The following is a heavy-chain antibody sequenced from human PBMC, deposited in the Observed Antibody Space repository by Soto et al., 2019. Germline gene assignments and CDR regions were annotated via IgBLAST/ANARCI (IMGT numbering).Heavy chain of an antibody. CDR3: ARLRDGYNQVDY. D-gene: IGHD5-12*01. J-gene: IGHJ4*02. CDR1: GGTFSSYT. V-gene: IGHV1-69*02. Sequence: QVQLVQSGAEVKKPGSSVKVSCKASGGTFSSYTISWVRQAPGQGLEWMGRIIPILGIANYAQKFQGRVTSTADKSKSTAYMELSSLRSEDTAVYYCARLRDGYNQVDYWGQGTLVTVSS. CDR2: IIPILGIA.